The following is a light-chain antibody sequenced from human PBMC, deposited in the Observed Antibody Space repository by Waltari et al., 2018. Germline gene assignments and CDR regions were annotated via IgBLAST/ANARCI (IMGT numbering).Light chain of an antibody. CDR2: DAS. V-gene: IGKV3-11*01. CDR1: QSVGTY. CDR3: QQRRNWPLT. Sequence: EIVLTQSPAIMSFSPGERVTLSCRASQSVGTYLAWYQQRPGQSPSLLIYDASYRATGIPARFSGSGSETDFTLTISSLQPEDFAVYYCQQRRNWPLTFGGGTRVQI. J-gene: IGKJ4*01.